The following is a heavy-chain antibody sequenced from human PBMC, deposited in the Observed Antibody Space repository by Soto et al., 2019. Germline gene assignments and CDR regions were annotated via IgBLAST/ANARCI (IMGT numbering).Heavy chain of an antibody. Sequence: QITLKESGPTLVKPTQTLTLTCTFSGFSLSTSGVGVGCIRQPPGKALKWLGLIYWDDDKRYSPSLKRRLTITKDTSKNQVVLTMTDMDPVDTATYYCAHRHYWNGDVDYWGQGTLVTVSS. CDR1: GFSLSTSGVG. CDR2: IYWDDDK. CDR3: AHRHYWNGDVDY. D-gene: IGHD1-1*01. J-gene: IGHJ4*02. V-gene: IGHV2-5*02.